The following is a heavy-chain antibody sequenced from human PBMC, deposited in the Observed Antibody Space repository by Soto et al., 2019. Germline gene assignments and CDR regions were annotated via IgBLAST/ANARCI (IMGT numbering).Heavy chain of an antibody. Sequence: SETLSLTCTVSGGSISSSSYYWGWIRQPPGKGLEWIGSIYNSGSTYYNPSLKSRVTISVDTSKNQFSLKLSSVTAADTAVYYCASGYDILTGYPRGDYYGMDVWGQGTTVTVSS. V-gene: IGHV4-39*01. D-gene: IGHD3-9*01. CDR1: GGSISSSSYY. CDR3: ASGYDILTGYPRGDYYGMDV. J-gene: IGHJ6*02. CDR2: IYNSGST.